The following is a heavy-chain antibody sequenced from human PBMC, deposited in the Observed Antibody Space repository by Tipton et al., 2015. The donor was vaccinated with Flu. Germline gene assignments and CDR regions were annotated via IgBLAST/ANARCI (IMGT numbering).Heavy chain of an antibody. CDR2: IYTGSRT. Sequence: SLRLSCAASGFTVSNYYMSWVRQAPGKGLEWVSVIYTGSRTHYADSVKGRFTISRDNSKNTLYLQMNSLRAEDSAVYYCARSGYSYGYVDLWAQGTLVTVSS. D-gene: IGHD5-18*01. J-gene: IGHJ4*02. CDR1: GFTVSNYY. CDR3: ARSGYSYGYVDL. V-gene: IGHV3-66*02.